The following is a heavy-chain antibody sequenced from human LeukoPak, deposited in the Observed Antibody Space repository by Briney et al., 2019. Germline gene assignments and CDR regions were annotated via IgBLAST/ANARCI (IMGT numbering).Heavy chain of an antibody. CDR1: GFTLSSYW. D-gene: IGHD5-24*01. V-gene: IGHV3-74*01. CDR3: ARLDVATIGDY. CDR2: IDSDGSST. Sequence: PGGSLRLSCAASGFTLSSYWMHWVRQAPGKGLVWVSRIDSDGSSTSYADSVKGRFTISRDNAKNTLYLQMNSLRAEDTAVYYCARLDVATIGDYWGQGTLVTVSS. J-gene: IGHJ4*02.